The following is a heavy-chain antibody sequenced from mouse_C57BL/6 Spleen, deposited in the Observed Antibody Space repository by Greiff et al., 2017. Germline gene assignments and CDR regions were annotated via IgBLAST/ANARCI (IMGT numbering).Heavy chain of an antibody. D-gene: IGHD2-4*01. CDR1: GYTFTSYW. V-gene: IGHV1-72*01. CDR3: ARNYYDYGHDY. Sequence: VQLQQPGAELVKPGASVKLSCKASGYTFTSYWMHWVKQRPGRGLEWLGRIDPNSGGTKYNEKFKSKATLTVDKPSSTAYMQLRSLTSEDSAVYYCARNYYDYGHDYWGQGTTLTVSS. J-gene: IGHJ2*01. CDR2: IDPNSGGT.